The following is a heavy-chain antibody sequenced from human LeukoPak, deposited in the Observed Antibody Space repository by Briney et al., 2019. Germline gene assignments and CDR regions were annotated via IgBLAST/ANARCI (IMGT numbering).Heavy chain of an antibody. Sequence: GASVKVSCKASGGTFSSYAISWVRQAPGQGLEWMGWISAYNGNTNYAQKLQGRVTITADESTSTACMELSSLRSEDTAVYYCARAPYNWNYPLSGFDIWGQGTMVTVSS. CDR3: ARAPYNWNYPLSGFDI. CDR1: GGTFSSYA. CDR2: ISAYNGNT. D-gene: IGHD1-7*01. V-gene: IGHV1-69*13. J-gene: IGHJ3*02.